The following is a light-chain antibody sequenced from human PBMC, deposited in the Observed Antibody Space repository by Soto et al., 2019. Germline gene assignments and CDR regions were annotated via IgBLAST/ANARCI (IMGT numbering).Light chain of an antibody. V-gene: IGLV2-14*03. Sequence: QSALTQPASVSGSPGQSITISCTGTSSDVGGYDFVSWYQHHPGKAPRLMIYDVSHRPSGVSDRFSATKSGNTASLTISGLLAEDGADYYCSSYTSITTYVFGTGTKLTVL. CDR3: SSYTSITTYV. J-gene: IGLJ1*01. CDR1: SSDVGGYDF. CDR2: DVS.